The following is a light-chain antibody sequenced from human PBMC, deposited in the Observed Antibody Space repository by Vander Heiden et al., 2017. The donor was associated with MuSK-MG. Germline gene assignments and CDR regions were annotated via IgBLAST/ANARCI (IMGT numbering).Light chain of an antibody. Sequence: EIVMTQSPATLSVSPGERATPSCRASQSVSSDLAWYQQKPGQAPRLLMYGGSKKATGTPARFSGSGSGTEFTLTISSLQSEDCAVYYCQHYNRRPLTFGGGTKVEIK. CDR2: GGS. J-gene: IGKJ4*01. CDR3: QHYNRRPLT. CDR1: QSVSSD. V-gene: IGKV3-15*01.